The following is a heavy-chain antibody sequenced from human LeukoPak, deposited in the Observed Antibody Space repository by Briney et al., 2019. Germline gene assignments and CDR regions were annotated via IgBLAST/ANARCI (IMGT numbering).Heavy chain of an antibody. CDR3: ARALLRYFDWRDNDAFDI. CDR1: GYTFTGYY. J-gene: IGHJ3*02. CDR2: INPNSGGT. Sequence: ASVKVSCRASGYTFTGYYMHWVRQAPGQGLEWMGWINPNSGGTNYAQKFQGRVTMTRDTSISTAYMELSRLRSDDTAVYCCARALLRYFDWRDNDAFDIWGQGTMVTVSS. V-gene: IGHV1-2*02. D-gene: IGHD3-9*01.